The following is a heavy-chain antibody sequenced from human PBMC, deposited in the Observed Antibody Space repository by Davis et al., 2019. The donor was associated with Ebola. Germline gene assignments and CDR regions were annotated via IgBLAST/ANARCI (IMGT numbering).Heavy chain of an antibody. D-gene: IGHD3-10*01. CDR1: GYTFTSYG. CDR2: ISAYNGDT. V-gene: IGHV1-18*01. CDR3: ARIPSKLSRGTMVRGASGY. J-gene: IGHJ4*02. Sequence: AASVQVSCKASGYTFTSYGISWVRQAPGQGLEWMGWISAYNGDTNYAQKLQGRVTMTTDTSTSTAYMELRSLRSDDTAVYYCARIPSKLSRGTMVRGASGYWGQGTLVTVSS.